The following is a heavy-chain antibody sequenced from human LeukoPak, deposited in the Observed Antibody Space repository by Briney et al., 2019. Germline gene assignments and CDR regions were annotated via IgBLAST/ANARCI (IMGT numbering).Heavy chain of an antibody. V-gene: IGHV3-7*01. J-gene: IGHJ4*02. CDR2: INQDGSEK. Sequence: PGGSLRLSCAASGFTFSRYWMTWVRQSPRKGLEWVANINQDGSEKYYGDSVTGRFTISRDNAENSLFLQMNSLRADDTGVYYCARAREAPANVFPDHWGQGVVVTVSS. CDR3: ARAREAPANVFPDH. D-gene: IGHD2-15*01. CDR1: GFTFSRYW.